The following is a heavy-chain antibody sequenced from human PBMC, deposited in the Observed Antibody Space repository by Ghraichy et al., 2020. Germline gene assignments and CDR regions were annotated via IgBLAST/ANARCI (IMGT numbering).Heavy chain of an antibody. CDR2: ISWNSGSI. J-gene: IGHJ4*02. V-gene: IGHV3-9*01. Sequence: GGSLRLSCAASGFTFDDYAMHWVRQAPGKGLEWVSGISWNSGSIGYADSVKGRFTISRDNAKNSLYLQMNSLRAEDTALYYCAKRGQSGYEYYFDYWGQGTLVTVSS. CDR1: GFTFDDYA. CDR3: AKRGQSGYEYYFDY. D-gene: IGHD5-12*01.